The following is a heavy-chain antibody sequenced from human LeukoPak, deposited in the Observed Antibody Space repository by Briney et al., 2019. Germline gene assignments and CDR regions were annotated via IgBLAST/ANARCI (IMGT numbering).Heavy chain of an antibody. CDR3: ARDRRYCGGDCYPDYFDS. CDR1: GYTFTGYY. CDR2: INPNSGGT. V-gene: IGHV1-2*02. D-gene: IGHD2-21*02. J-gene: IGHJ4*02. Sequence: ASVKVSCKASGYTFTGYYMHWVRQAPGQGLEWMGWINPNSGGTNYAQKFQGRVTMTRDTSISTAYMELSRLRSDDTAVYYCARDRRYCGGDCYPDYFDSWGQGTLVTVSS.